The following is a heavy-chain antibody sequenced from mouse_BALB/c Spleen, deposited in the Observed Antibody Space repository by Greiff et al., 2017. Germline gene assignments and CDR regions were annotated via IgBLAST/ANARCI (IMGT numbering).Heavy chain of an antibody. Sequence: VQLQQPGAELVKPGASVKLSCKASGYTFTSYWMHWVKQRPGQGLEWIGEIDPSDSYTNYNQKFKGKATLTVDKSSSTAYMQLSSLTSEDSAVYYCARKPGTRGAYWGQGTLVTVSA. J-gene: IGHJ3*01. D-gene: IGHD4-1*01. CDR1: GYTFTSYW. CDR3: ARKPGTRGAY. V-gene: IGHV1-69*02. CDR2: IDPSDSYT.